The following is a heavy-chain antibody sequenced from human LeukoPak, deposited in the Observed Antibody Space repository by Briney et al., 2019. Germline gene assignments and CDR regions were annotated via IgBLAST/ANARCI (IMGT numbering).Heavy chain of an antibody. Sequence: GGSLRLSCAASGFTFSSYGMNWVRQAPGKGLEWLSYLSNTNMIHYAESVKGRFTISRDNAKNSLYLQMDGLRAEDTAVYCCARRGETAMVGDYWGRGTLATVSS. CDR3: ARRGETAMVGDY. V-gene: IGHV3-48*01. CDR2: LSNTNMI. J-gene: IGHJ4*02. D-gene: IGHD5-18*01. CDR1: GFTFSSYG.